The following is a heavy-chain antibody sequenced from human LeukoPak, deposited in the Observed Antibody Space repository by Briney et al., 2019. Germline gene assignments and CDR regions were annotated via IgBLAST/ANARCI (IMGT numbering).Heavy chain of an antibody. CDR2: IYYSGST. CDR1: GGSISSGGYY. CDR3: ARGLYREYNWFDP. J-gene: IGHJ5*02. Sequence: SQTLSLTCTVSGGSISSGGYYWSWIRQHPGKGLEWIGYIYYSGSTYYNPSLKSRVTISVDTSKNQFSLKLSSVTAADTAVYYCARGLYREYNWFDPWGRGTLVTVSS. D-gene: IGHD1-26*01. V-gene: IGHV4-31*03.